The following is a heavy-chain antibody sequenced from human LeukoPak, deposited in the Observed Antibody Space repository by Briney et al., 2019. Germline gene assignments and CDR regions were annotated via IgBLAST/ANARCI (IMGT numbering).Heavy chain of an antibody. CDR2: IYYSGNT. D-gene: IGHD5-18*01. CDR3: ARRRYNYYY. Sequence: SETLSLTCTVSGGSISSYYWSWIRQPPGKGLEWIGYIYYSGNTIYNPSLKSRVTISIDTSKNQFSLKLSSVTAADTAVYYCARRRYNYYYWGQGTLVTVSS. J-gene: IGHJ4*02. CDR1: GGSISSYY. V-gene: IGHV4-59*01.